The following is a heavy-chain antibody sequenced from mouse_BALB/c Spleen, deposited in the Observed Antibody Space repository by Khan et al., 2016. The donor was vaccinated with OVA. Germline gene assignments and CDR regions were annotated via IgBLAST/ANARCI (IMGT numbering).Heavy chain of an antibody. Sequence: VQLQQSGAELAKPGASVKMSCKASGYTFTTYWMHWVKQRPGQGLEWVGYIDPSTGYTEYNQKFKDKATLTPDKSSNTAYMQMRSLTYEDSAVDYCARRGVYGIFAYWGQGTLVTVSA. J-gene: IGHJ3*01. V-gene: IGHV1-7*01. CDR1: GYTFTTYW. D-gene: IGHD2-1*01. CDR2: IDPSTGYT. CDR3: ARRGVYGIFAY.